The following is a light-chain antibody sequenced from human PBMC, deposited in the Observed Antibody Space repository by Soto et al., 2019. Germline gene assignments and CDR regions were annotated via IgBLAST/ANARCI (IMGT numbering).Light chain of an antibody. CDR1: SSDVGGYDF. J-gene: IGLJ1*01. CDR3: SSYTSSDTYV. Sequence: QSVLTQPASVSGSPGQSITISCTGTSSDVGGYDFVSWYQQHPGKAPRVMIYDVSNRPSGVSNRFSGSKSGNTASLTISGLQAEDEADYYCSSYTSSDTYVFGTGTKDTDL. V-gene: IGLV2-14*01. CDR2: DVS.